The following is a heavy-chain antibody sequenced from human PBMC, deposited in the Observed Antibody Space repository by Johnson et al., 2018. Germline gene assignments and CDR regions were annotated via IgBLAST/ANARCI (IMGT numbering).Heavy chain of an antibody. V-gene: IGHV3-48*02. Sequence: VQLVQSGEGLVQPGGSLRLSCAASEVSFSTYSMNWVRQAPGKGLEWISYISRSVGTIYYADSVRGRFTISRDNAKNSLFLQMNSLRDEDTAVYYCAKDLYYGCGMEVWGQGTAVTVYS. J-gene: IGHJ6*02. D-gene: IGHD3-3*01. CDR2: ISRSVGTI. CDR1: EVSFSTYS. CDR3: AKDLYYGCGMEV.